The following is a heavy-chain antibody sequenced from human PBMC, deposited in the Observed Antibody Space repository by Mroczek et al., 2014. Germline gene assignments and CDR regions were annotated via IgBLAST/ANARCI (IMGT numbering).Heavy chain of an antibody. V-gene: IGHV1-2*02. CDR2: INPNSGGT. D-gene: IGHD1-26*01. J-gene: IGHJ4*02. CDR3: ARDATKWELLRVYYFDY. CDR1: GYTFTGYY. Sequence: QVQLVESGAEVKKPGASVKVSCKASGYTFTGYYMHWVRQAPGQGLEWMGWINPNSGGTNYAQKFQGRVTMTRDTSISTAYMELSRLRSDDTAVYYCARDATKWELLRVYYFDYWGQGTLVTVS.